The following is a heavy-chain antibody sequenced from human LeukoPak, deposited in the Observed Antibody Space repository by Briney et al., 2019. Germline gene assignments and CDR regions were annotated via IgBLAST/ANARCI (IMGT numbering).Heavy chain of an antibody. J-gene: IGHJ4*02. V-gene: IGHV3-48*04. CDR2: TSSSSSSI. Sequence: PGGSLRLSCAASGFTFSSYTMNWVRQAPGKGLEWVSYTSSSSSSIFYADSVKGRFTISRDNAKNSLFLQMNSLRAEDTAVYYCAKGPPPARYWGQGTLLTVSS. CDR3: AKGPPPARY. CDR1: GFTFSSYT.